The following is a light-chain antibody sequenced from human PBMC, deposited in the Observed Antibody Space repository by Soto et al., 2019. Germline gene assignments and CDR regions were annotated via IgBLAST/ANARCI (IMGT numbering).Light chain of an antibody. V-gene: IGKV1-5*03. CDR1: QSISSW. J-gene: IGKJ2*01. CDR3: QQYNSYSPYT. Sequence: DIQMTQSPSTLSASVGDRVTITCRASQSISSWLAWYQQKPGKAPKLLIYKASSLESGVPSRFSGSGSGTXFTLTISSLQPDDFATYYCQQYNSYSPYTFGQGTKLEIK. CDR2: KAS.